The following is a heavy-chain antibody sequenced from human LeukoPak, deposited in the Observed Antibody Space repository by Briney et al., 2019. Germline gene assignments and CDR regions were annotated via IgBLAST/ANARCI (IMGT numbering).Heavy chain of an antibody. CDR1: GFTFSSYW. CDR2: INQDGSEK. Sequence: GGSLRLSCAASGFTFSSYWMSWVRQAPGKGLEWVANINQDGSEKYYVDSMKGRFTISRDNAKNSLYLQMNSLRAEDTAVYYCARDPTQNKADYYADAFDIWGQGTMVTVSS. D-gene: IGHD3-22*01. V-gene: IGHV3-7*01. CDR3: ARDPTQNKADYYADAFDI. J-gene: IGHJ3*02.